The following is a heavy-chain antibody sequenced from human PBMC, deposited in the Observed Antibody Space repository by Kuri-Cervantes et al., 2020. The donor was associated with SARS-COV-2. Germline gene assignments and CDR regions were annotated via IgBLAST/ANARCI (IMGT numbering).Heavy chain of an antibody. D-gene: IGHD2-2*01. Sequence: SVKVSCKASGGTFSSYAISWVRQAPGQGLEWMGRIIPILGTANYAQKFQGRVTITTDESTSTAYMELSSLRSEDTAVYYCARGGGYQLLSDDAFDIWGQGTMVTVSS. J-gene: IGHJ3*02. CDR1: GGTFSSYA. CDR2: IIPILGTA. CDR3: ARGGGYQLLSDDAFDI. V-gene: IGHV1-69*11.